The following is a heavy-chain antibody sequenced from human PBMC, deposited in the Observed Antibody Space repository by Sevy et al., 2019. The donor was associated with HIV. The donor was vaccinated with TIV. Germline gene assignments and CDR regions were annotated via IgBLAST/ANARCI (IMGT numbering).Heavy chain of an antibody. J-gene: IGHJ4*02. V-gene: IGHV1-18*01. CDR3: ARSGLRFLEWLLDY. D-gene: IGHD3-3*01. CDR2: ISAYNGNT. Sequence: ASVKVSCKASGYTYTSYGISWVRRAPRQGLEWMGWISAYNGNTNYAQKLQGRVTMTTDTSTSTAYMELRSLRSDDTAVYYCARSGLRFLEWLLDYWGQGTLVTVSS. CDR1: GYTYTSYG.